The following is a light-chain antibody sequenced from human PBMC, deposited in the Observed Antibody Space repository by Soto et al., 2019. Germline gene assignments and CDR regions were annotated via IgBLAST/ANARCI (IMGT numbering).Light chain of an antibody. V-gene: IGKV3-20*01. CDR2: GAS. Sequence: EIVLTQSPGTLSLSPGERATLSCRASQSVTSNYLAWYQQKPGQAPRLLIFGASSRATGIPDKFSGSGSGTDFTLTISRLEPDDFAVYYRQHYGGSSWTFGQGTKVDIK. J-gene: IGKJ1*01. CDR1: QSVTSNY. CDR3: QHYGGSSWT.